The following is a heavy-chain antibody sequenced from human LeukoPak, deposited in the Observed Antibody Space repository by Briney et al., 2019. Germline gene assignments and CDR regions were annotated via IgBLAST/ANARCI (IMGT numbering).Heavy chain of an antibody. V-gene: IGHV3-64D*06. J-gene: IGHJ4*02. CDR1: GLTFSRYG. D-gene: IGHD2-21*01. CDR3: VKDYVADY. CDR2: ISSDGRRT. Sequence: GGSLRLSCSVSGLTFSRYGMHWVRQAPGKGLEYVSTISSDGRRTYYADSVKGRFTISRDNSKNTLYPQMSSLRGEDTAVYYCVKDYVADYWGQGTLVTVSS.